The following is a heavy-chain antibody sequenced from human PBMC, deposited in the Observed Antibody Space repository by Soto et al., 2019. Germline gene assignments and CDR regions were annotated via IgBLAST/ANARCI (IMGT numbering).Heavy chain of an antibody. Sequence: SETLSLTCTVSGGSISSYYWSWIRQPPGKGLEWIGYIYYIGNTNYNPSLKSRVTMSVDTSKNQFSLNVYSMTAADTAMYYCARGGRFDSSGYFLDCWGQGTLVT. J-gene: IGHJ4*02. D-gene: IGHD3-22*01. CDR2: IYYIGNT. V-gene: IGHV4-59*01. CDR3: ARGGRFDSSGYFLDC. CDR1: GGSISSYY.